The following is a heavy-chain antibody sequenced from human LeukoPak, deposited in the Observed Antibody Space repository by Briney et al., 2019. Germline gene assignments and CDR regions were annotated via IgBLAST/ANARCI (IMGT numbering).Heavy chain of an antibody. CDR3: AREAAKDYYYMGV. CDR1: GFTFSSYW. Sequence: GGALRLACAAAGFTFSSYWMGWVRQAPGKGLVWVSRINSDGSSTSYADSVKGRFTISRDNAKNTLYLQMNSLRAEDTAVYYCAREAAKDYYYMGVWGKGTTVTVSS. CDR2: INSDGSST. V-gene: IGHV3-74*01. J-gene: IGHJ6*03. D-gene: IGHD2-15*01.